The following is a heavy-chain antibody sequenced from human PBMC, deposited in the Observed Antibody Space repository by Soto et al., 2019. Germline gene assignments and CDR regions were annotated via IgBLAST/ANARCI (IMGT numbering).Heavy chain of an antibody. V-gene: IGHV4-31*03. CDR1: GGSISSGGYS. CDR3: ARDRPSSSWFFPFDY. CDR2: IYYSGST. J-gene: IGHJ4*02. D-gene: IGHD6-13*01. Sequence: SETLSLTCTVSGGSISSGGYSWSWNRQHPGKGLEWIGYIYYSGSTYYNPSLKSRVTISVDTSKNQFSLKLSSVTAADTAVYYCARDRPSSSWFFPFDYWGQGTPVTVSS.